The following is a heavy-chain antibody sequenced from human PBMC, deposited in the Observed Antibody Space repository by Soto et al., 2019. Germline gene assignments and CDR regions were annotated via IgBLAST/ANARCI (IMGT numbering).Heavy chain of an antibody. V-gene: IGHV4-28*01. Sequence: QVQLQESGPGLVKPSDTLSLTCAVSGYSISSSNWWGWIRQPPGKGLEWIGYIYYSGSTYYNPSLKSRVTMSVDTSKNQFSLXXXSXTAVXXXXXXXXXXXXLPXYWGQGTLVTVSS. J-gene: IGHJ4*02. CDR2: IYYSGST. CDR1: GYSISSSNW. CDR3: XXXXXLPXY.